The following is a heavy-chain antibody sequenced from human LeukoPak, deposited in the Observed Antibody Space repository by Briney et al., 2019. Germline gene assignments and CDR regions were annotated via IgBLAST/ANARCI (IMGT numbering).Heavy chain of an antibody. CDR2: IKSKTHGGTT. Sequence: PGGSLRLSCAASGFTFSDAWASWVRQAPGKGLEWVGRIKSKTHGGTTQYAAPVKGRFTISRDDSKTTVYLQMNSLKSEDAAMYYCTTERPYFDNWGQGTLVTVSS. CDR1: GFTFSDAW. V-gene: IGHV3-15*01. CDR3: TTERPYFDN. J-gene: IGHJ4*02.